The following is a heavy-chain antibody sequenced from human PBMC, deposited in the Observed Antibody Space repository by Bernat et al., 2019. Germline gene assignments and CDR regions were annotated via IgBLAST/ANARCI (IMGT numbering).Heavy chain of an antibody. V-gene: IGHV1-18*01. CDR1: GYTFTSYG. CDR2: ISAYNGNT. J-gene: IGHJ6*02. Sequence: QVQLVQSGAEVKKPGASVKVSCQASGYTFTSYGISWVRQAPGQGLEWMGWISAYNGNTNYAQKLQGRVTRNTDTATSTADMERRSLRSDDTAVYYCARVRTYGGNSAYLAPSRYGMDVGGQGTTVTVSS. CDR3: ARVRTYGGNSAYLAPSRYGMDV. D-gene: IGHD4-23*01.